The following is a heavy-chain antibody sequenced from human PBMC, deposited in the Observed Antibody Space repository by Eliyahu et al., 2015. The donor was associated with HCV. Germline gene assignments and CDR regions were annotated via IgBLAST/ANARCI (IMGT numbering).Heavy chain of an antibody. Sequence: QVQLVESGGGVVQPGGSXXLSCAASAFTLSNYAIHWVRQAPGKGLEWVACKSYIGDLIYMDSVRGRFTVSSDNSKNTLYLQMSSLRPEDMALYYCARSKDGYKTDAFDIWGHGTMVTVSS. J-gene: IGHJ3*02. D-gene: IGHD5-24*01. CDR1: AFTLSNYA. CDR3: ARSKDGYKTDAFDI. CDR2: KSYIGDL. V-gene: IGHV3-30*04.